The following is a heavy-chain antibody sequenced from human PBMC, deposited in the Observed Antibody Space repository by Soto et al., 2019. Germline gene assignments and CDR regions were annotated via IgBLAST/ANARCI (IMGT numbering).Heavy chain of an antibody. Sequence: EVQLVESGGGLVKPGGSLRLSCAASGFTFSSYSMNWVRQAPGKGLEWVSSISSSSSYIYYADSVKGRFTISRDNAKNSRYLHMNRLRAEDTAVYYWARPWGPCYYYYYMDVCGNGTEVTVSS. CDR3: ARPWGPCYYYYYMDV. J-gene: IGHJ6*03. D-gene: IGHD7-27*01. CDR1: GFTFSSYS. V-gene: IGHV3-21*01. CDR2: ISSSSSYI.